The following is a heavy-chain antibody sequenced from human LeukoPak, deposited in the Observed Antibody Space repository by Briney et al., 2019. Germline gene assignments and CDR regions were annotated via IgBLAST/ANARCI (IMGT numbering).Heavy chain of an antibody. J-gene: IGHJ4*02. D-gene: IGHD3-3*02. Sequence: GRSLRLSCATSGFTFSSYGMHWVRQAPGKGLEWVSITRSSNGHIYYADSVKGRFTISRDKAKKSLYLQMNSLRAEDTAVYYCARGEGPSTLDYWGQGTLVTVSS. CDR2: TRSSNGHI. V-gene: IGHV3-21*01. CDR3: ARGEGPSTLDY. CDR1: GFTFSSYG.